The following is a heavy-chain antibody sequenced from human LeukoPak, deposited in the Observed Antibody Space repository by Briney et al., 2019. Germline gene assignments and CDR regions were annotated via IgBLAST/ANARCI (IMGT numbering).Heavy chain of an antibody. CDR3: ARDTLWNAFNV. D-gene: IGHD2-21*01. V-gene: IGHV4-59*01. J-gene: IGHJ3*01. Sequence: SETLSLTCTVSGGSISSNYWSWFRQPPGKGLEWIGYIYYSGDTHYNPSLRSRVTISVDSSKTQFSLNLNSVTAADTAVYYCARDTLWNAFNVWGQGTMVTVSS. CDR1: GGSISSNY. CDR2: IYYSGDT.